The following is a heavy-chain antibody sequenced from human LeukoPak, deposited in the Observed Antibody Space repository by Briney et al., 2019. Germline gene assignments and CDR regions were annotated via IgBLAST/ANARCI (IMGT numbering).Heavy chain of an antibody. CDR1: GVSFSGYY. J-gene: IGHJ4*02. CDR2: INHSGST. V-gene: IGHV4-34*01. D-gene: IGHD3-10*01. Sequence: SETLSLTCAVYGVSFSGYYWSWIRQPPGKGLEWIGEINHSGSTNYNPSLKSRVTISVDTSKNQFSLKLSSVTAADTAVYYCARNPYYYGSGSPALDYWGQGTLVTVSS. CDR3: ARNPYYYGSGSPALDY.